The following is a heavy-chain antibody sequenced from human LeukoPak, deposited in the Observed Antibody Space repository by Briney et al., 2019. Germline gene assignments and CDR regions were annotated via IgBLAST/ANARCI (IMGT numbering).Heavy chain of an antibody. CDR2: ISAYTGNT. CDR3: ARLTGSYHNFDS. V-gene: IGHV1-18*01. Sequence: ASVKVSCKASGYTFTSYGISWVRQAPGQGLEWMGWISAYTGNTKYAQKLQGRVTMTTDTSTSTAYMELRSLRSDDTAVYFCARLTGSYHNFDSGAQGPRVTVSS. D-gene: IGHD3-10*01. CDR1: GYTFTSYG. J-gene: IGHJ4*02.